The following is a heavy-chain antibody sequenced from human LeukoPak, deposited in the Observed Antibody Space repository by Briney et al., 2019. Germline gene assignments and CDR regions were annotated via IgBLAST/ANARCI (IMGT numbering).Heavy chain of an antibody. CDR2: ISYDGSNE. D-gene: IGHD3-22*01. CDR1: GFTFSNYG. CDR3: AKVALFSGYYPPFDY. V-gene: IGHV3-30*18. J-gene: IGHJ4*02. Sequence: GRSLRLSCTASGFTFSNYGMHWVRQAPGKGLEWVAVISYDGSNEYYADSVKGRFTISRDNSKNTLFLQMNTLRPEDTAVYHCAKVALFSGYYPPFDYWGQGTLVAVSS.